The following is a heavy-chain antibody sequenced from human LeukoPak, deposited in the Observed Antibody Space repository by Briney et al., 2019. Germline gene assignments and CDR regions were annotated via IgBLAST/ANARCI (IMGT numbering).Heavy chain of an antibody. CDR3: ARYYDSSGRTPGGIDI. J-gene: IGHJ3*02. CDR1: GFTVSSNY. Sequence: GGSLRLSCAASGFTVSSNYMSWVRQAPGKGLEWVSVIFSGGTTYNPDSVKGRFTISRDNSKNTLDFQMNSLRAEDTAVYYCARYYDSSGRTPGGIDIWGQGTMVTVSS. V-gene: IGHV3-53*01. D-gene: IGHD3-22*01. CDR2: IFSGGTT.